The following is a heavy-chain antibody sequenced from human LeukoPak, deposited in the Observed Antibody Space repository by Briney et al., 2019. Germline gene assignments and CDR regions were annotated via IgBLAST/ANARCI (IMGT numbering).Heavy chain of an antibody. Sequence: PGGSLRLSCAASGFTFSSYAMSWVRQAPGKGLEWVSAISGSGGSTYYADSVKGRFTISRDNSKNTLYLQMNSLRAEDTAVYYCARAQETIVVVPAARWGQGTLVIVSS. J-gene: IGHJ4*02. CDR3: ARAQETIVVVPAAR. D-gene: IGHD2-2*01. CDR2: ISGSGGST. CDR1: GFTFSSYA. V-gene: IGHV3-23*01.